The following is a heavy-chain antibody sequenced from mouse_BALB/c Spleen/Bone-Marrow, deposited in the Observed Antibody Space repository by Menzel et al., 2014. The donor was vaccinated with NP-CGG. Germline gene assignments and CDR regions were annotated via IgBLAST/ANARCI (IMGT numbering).Heavy chain of an antibody. V-gene: IGHV1-14*01. Sequence: EVQLQQSGPELVKPGASVKMSCKASGYTFTSYVIHWVKQKPGQGLEWIGYINPYNDGTKYNEKFKGKATLTSDKSSSTAYMELSSLTSEDSAVYYCARDGNPYWYFDVWGAGTTVTVSS. D-gene: IGHD2-1*01. CDR3: ARDGNPYWYFDV. CDR1: GYTFTSYV. CDR2: INPYNDGT. J-gene: IGHJ1*01.